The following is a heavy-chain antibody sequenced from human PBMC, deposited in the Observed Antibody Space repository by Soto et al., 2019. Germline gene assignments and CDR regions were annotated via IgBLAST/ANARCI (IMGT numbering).Heavy chain of an antibody. Sequence: VQLVESGGGLVKPGGSLRLSCAASGFTFSSYSMNWVRQAPGKGLEWVSSISSSSSYIYYADSVKGRFTISRDNAKNSLYLQMNSLRAEDTAVYYCAREIVATIINYYYMDVWGKGTTVTVSS. CDR2: ISSSSSYI. D-gene: IGHD5-12*01. V-gene: IGHV3-21*01. CDR1: GFTFSSYS. CDR3: AREIVATIINYYYMDV. J-gene: IGHJ6*03.